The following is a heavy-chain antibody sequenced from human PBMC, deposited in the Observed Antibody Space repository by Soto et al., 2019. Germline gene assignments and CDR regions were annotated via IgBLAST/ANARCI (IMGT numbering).Heavy chain of an antibody. CDR1: GYTFTSYG. Sequence: QVRLVQSGAEVKKPGASVKVSCKASGYTFTSYGISWVRQAPGQGVEWMRWISAYNGNTNYAQKLQGRVTMTPDTSTSTAYMELRSLRSDDTAVYYCARWVSGTVTHDYWGQGTLVTVSS. CDR3: ARWVSGTVTHDY. V-gene: IGHV1-18*01. CDR2: ISAYNGNT. D-gene: IGHD4-4*01. J-gene: IGHJ4*02.